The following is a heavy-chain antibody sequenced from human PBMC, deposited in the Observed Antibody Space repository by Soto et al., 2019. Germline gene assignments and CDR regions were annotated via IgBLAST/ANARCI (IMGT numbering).Heavy chain of an antibody. Sequence: QVQLVQSGAEVKKPGSSVRVSCKASGGTFGNHAISWVRQAPGQGLEWLGGIIPVLGVGDNAQNFQGRVTITADASTSTAYLELSSLRSEDTAPYYCAREAGYTYGYVFDYWGQGTLVTVSS. CDR1: GGTFGNHA. V-gene: IGHV1-69*01. J-gene: IGHJ4*02. CDR3: AREAGYTYGYVFDY. D-gene: IGHD5-18*01. CDR2: IIPVLGVG.